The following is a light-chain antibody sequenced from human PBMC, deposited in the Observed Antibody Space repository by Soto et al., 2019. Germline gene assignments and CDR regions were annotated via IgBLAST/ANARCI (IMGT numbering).Light chain of an antibody. Sequence: SYELTQPPSVSVAPGETARISCGGNNIGSKGVHWYQQKPGQAPVLVIYSDTDLPPVIPERFSGSNSANMATLTISRVEAGHGADYYCQVWDSGSAHVLFGGGTKLTVL. J-gene: IGLJ2*01. V-gene: IGLV3-21*01. CDR2: SDT. CDR1: NIGSKG. CDR3: QVWDSGSAHVL.